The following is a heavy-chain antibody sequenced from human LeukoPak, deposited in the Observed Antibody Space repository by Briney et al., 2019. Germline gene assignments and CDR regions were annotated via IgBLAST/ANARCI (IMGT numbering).Heavy chain of an antibody. Sequence: GGSLRLSCAASGFTFSSYAMSWVRQAPGKGLNWVSGISGSGGSTYYADSVKGRFTISRDNSNNTLYLQMNSLRAEDTAVYFCVKEHRGDRGYAVGSWFDPWGQGTLVSVSS. CDR1: GFTFSSYA. V-gene: IGHV3-23*01. CDR2: ISGSGGST. D-gene: IGHD5-12*01. J-gene: IGHJ5*02. CDR3: VKEHRGDRGYAVGSWFDP.